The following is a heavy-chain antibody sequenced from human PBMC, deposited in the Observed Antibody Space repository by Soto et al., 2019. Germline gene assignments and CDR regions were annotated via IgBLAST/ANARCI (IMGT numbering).Heavy chain of an antibody. CDR3: ARDLSGFFQH. CDR2: TYYRSKWYN. CDR1: GDSVFSNSAA. Sequence: SQTLSLTCAISGDSVFSNSAAWNWIRQSPSRGLEWLGRTYYRSKWYNDYAGSARSRITINPDTSKNQFSLHLNSVTPDDTAVYYCARDLSGFFQHWGLGTLVTVSS. J-gene: IGHJ1*01. D-gene: IGHD3-3*02. V-gene: IGHV6-1*01.